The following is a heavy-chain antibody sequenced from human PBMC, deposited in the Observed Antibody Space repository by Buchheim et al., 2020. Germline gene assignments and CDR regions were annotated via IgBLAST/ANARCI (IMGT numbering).Heavy chain of an antibody. Sequence: EMQLVESGGGLVQPGGSLRVSCEVSGFIFSSYWMSWFRQVPGKGLEWVVVLSPDGSDKYYLDSVKGRFTISRDNAKNSLYLQMKSLRPEDTAVYYCARFTLTMAVPEDNYWGQGTL. CDR3: ARFTLTMAVPEDNY. CDR2: LSPDGSDK. V-gene: IGHV3-7*01. D-gene: IGHD3-10*01. CDR1: GFIFSSYW. J-gene: IGHJ4*02.